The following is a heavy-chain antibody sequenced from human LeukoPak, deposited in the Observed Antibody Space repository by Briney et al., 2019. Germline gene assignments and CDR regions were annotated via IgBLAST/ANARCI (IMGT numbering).Heavy chain of an antibody. J-gene: IGHJ4*02. Sequence: GGSPRLSCAASGFTFGSYWMHWVRQAPGKGLVWVSRISGDGSITDYADSVKGRFTISRDNAKNTVFLQMNSLRAEDTALYYCSRARGYLDYWGQGALVTVSS. V-gene: IGHV3-74*01. CDR3: SRARGYLDY. CDR2: ISGDGSIT. CDR1: GFTFGSYW.